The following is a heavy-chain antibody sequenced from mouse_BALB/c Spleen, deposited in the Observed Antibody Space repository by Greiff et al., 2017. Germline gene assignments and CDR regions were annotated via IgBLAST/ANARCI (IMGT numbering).Heavy chain of an antibody. J-gene: IGHJ3*01. D-gene: IGHD4-1*01. CDR2: IRSKSNNYAT. CDR3: VWDAWFAY. V-gene: IGHV10-1*02. Sequence: EVKLVESGGGLVQPKGSLKLSCAASGFTFNTYAMNWVRQAPGKGLEWVARIRSKSNNYATYYADSVKDRFTISRDDSQSMLYLQMNNLKTEDTAMCYCVWDAWFAYWGQGTLVTVSA. CDR1: GFTFNTYA.